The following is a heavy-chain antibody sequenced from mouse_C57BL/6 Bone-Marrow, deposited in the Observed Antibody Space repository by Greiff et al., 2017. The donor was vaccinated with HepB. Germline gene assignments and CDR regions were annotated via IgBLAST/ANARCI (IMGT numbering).Heavy chain of an antibody. V-gene: IGHV5-6*01. Sequence: EVHLVESGGDLVKPGGSLKLSCAASGFTFSSYGMSWVRQTPDKRLEWVATISSGGSYTYYPDSVKGRFTISRDNAKNTLYLQMSSLKSEDTAMYYCARQRTMITTGGYFDYWGQGTTLTVSS. CDR1: GFTFSSYG. CDR3: ARQRTMITTGGYFDY. D-gene: IGHD2-4*01. J-gene: IGHJ2*01. CDR2: ISSGGSYT.